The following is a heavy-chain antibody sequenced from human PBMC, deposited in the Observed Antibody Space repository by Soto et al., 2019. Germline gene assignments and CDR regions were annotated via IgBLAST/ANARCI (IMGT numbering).Heavy chain of an antibody. Sequence: SETLSLTCAVYGGSFSGYYWSWIRQPPGKGLEWIGEINHSGSTDHNPSLKSRVTISVDTSKNQFSLKLSSVTAADTAVYYCARVQSEYYYDSSGYYPDYGMDVWGQGTTVTVSS. D-gene: IGHD3-22*01. CDR2: INHSGST. J-gene: IGHJ6*02. CDR1: GGSFSGYY. V-gene: IGHV4-34*01. CDR3: ARVQSEYYYDSSGYYPDYGMDV.